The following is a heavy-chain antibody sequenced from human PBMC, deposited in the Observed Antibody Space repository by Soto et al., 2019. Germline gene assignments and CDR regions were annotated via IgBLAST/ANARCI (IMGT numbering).Heavy chain of an antibody. CDR2: IYATGTT. J-gene: IGHJ5*02. D-gene: IGHD1-1*01. CDR3: VRDGTKTLRDWFDP. V-gene: IGHV4-4*07. Sequence: PWETLSLTCTVSGASISGFYWSWIRESAGKGLEWIGRIYATGTTDYNPSLKSRVMMSVDTSKKQFSLKLRSVTAADTAVYYCVRDGTKTLRDWFDPWGQGISVTVSS. CDR1: GASISGFY.